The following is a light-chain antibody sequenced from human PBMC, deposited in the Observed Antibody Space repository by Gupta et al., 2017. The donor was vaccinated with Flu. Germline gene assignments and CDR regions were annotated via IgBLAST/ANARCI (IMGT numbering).Light chain of an antibody. Sequence: SVTIAFTGTSSVVGRYNFVCCHQQPSAKPTNLMIYDVSNRTSGASDRFSGSKSGNTAALTISGPQAEDDADYYCCSYAGSDTVVFGGGTTLTVL. CDR1: SSVVGRYNF. V-gene: IGLV2-11*01. CDR3: CSYAGSDTVV. J-gene: IGLJ2*01. CDR2: DVS.